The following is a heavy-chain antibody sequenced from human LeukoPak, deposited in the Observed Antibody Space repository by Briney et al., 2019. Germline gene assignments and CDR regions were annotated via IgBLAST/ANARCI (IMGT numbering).Heavy chain of an antibody. CDR1: GFTFSSYG. J-gene: IGHJ4*02. V-gene: IGHV3-30*18. CDR3: AKSLMITFGGVIPPGY. Sequence: GGSLRLSYAASGFTFSSYGMHWVRQAPGKGLEWVAVISYDGSNKYYADSVKGRFTISRDNSKNTLYLQMNSLRAEDTAVYYCAKSLMITFGGVIPPGYWGQGTLVTVSS. D-gene: IGHD3-16*02. CDR2: ISYDGSNK.